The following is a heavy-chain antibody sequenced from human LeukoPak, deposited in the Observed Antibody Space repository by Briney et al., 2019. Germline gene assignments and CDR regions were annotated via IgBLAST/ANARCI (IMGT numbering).Heavy chain of an antibody. Sequence: RVASVKVSCKASGYTFIGYYLHWVRRAPGQGPEWMGHINPNSGGADYAQKFQGRVTMTRDTSISTAYMELSRLRSDDTAVYYCARDSPIVGTFYAFDIWGQGTMVTVSP. CDR3: ARDSPIVGTFYAFDI. CDR1: GYTFIGYY. CDR2: INPNSGGA. D-gene: IGHD1-26*01. J-gene: IGHJ3*02. V-gene: IGHV1-2*06.